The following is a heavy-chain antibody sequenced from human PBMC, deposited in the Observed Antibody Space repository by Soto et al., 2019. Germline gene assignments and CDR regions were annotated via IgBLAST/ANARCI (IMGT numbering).Heavy chain of an antibody. Sequence: QVQLQESGPGLVKPSQTLSLTCTVSDGSISSGGYYWSWIRQHPGEGLEWIGYIYYSGSTYYNPSLKSRVTISVDTSKNQFSVKLTSVTAADTAVYYCARGGYYFSYAMDVWGQGTTVTVSS. CDR1: DGSISSGGYY. V-gene: IGHV4-31*03. J-gene: IGHJ6*02. CDR3: ARGGYYFSYAMDV. CDR2: IYYSGST.